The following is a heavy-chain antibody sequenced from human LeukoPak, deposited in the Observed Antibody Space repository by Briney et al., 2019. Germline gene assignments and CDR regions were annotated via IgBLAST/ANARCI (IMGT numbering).Heavy chain of an antibody. J-gene: IGHJ5*02. D-gene: IGHD2-2*01. CDR2: IYHSGST. CDR3: ASERDQLLYNWFDP. Sequence: KSSGTLSLTCAVSGGSISSSNWWSWVRQPPGKGLEWIGEIYHSGSTNYNPSLKSRVTISVDKSKNQFSLKLNSVTAADTAVYYCASERDQLLYNWFDPWGQGTLVTVSS. CDR1: GGSISSSNW. V-gene: IGHV4-4*02.